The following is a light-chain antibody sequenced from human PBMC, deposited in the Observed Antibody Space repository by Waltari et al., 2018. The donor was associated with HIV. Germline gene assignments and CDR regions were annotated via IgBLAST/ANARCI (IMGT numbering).Light chain of an antibody. J-gene: IGKJ1*01. CDR3: QQYNSWPT. CDR2: GTS. Sequence: ETVMTQSPATLSVSPGERATRSCWASQSVRGNLAWYQQKAGQAPRLLIYGTSARATGIPARFSGSGSGTEFTLTISSLQSEDFAVYYCQQYNSWPTFGQGTKVEIK. CDR1: QSVRGN. V-gene: IGKV3-15*01.